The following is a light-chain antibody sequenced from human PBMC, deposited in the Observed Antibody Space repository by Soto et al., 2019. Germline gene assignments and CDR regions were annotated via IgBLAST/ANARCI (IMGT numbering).Light chain of an antibody. Sequence: EIVLTQFPATLSVSPGERATLSCRASQSLHSNFLVWYQQKPGQAPRLLISSASRRATGIPDRFSGSGSGTDFTLTNSRLDAEDFAVYYCHQSGSSPLTFGLGTKV. CDR1: QSLHSNF. V-gene: IGKV3-20*01. J-gene: IGKJ3*01. CDR3: HQSGSSPLT. CDR2: SAS.